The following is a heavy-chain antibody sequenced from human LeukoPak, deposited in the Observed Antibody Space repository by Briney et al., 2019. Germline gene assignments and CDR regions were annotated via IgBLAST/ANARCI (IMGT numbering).Heavy chain of an antibody. D-gene: IGHD2-8*01. CDR1: GYTFTSYY. CDR3: ARDRDRQVYAMSYYYGMDV. CDR2: INPSGGST. J-gene: IGHJ6*02. Sequence: ASVKVSCKASGYTFTSYYMHWVRQAPGQGLEWMGIINPSGGSTSYAQKFQGRVTMTRDTSTSTVYMELSSLRSEDTAVYYCARDRDRQVYAMSYYYGMDVWGQGTTVTDSS. V-gene: IGHV1-46*01.